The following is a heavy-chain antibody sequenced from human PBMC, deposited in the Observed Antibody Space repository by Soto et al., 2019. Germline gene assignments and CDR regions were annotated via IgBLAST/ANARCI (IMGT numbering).Heavy chain of an antibody. CDR3: ARDIGIAVAGTNWFDP. CDR1: GGTFSSYA. D-gene: IGHD6-19*01. Sequence: SVKVSCKASGGTFSSYAISWVRQAPGQGLEWMGGIIPIFGTANYAQKFQGRVTITADESTSTAYMELSSLRSEDTAVYYCARDIGIAVAGTNWFDPWGQGTLVTVSS. J-gene: IGHJ5*02. CDR2: IIPIFGTA. V-gene: IGHV1-69*13.